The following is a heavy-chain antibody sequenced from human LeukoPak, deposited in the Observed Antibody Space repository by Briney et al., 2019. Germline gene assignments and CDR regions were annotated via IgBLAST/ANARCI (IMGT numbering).Heavy chain of an antibody. CDR1: GGSISSYC. CDR3: AGGGGIAARPQVGYYFDY. V-gene: IGHV4-4*09. CDR2: IYTSGST. J-gene: IGHJ4*02. D-gene: IGHD6-6*01. Sequence: SETLSLTCTVSGGSISSYCWSWIRQPPGRGREWIGYIYTSGSTNYNPSLKSRVTISVDTSKNQFSLKLSSVTAADTAVYYCAGGGGIAARPQVGYYFDYWGQGTLVTVSS.